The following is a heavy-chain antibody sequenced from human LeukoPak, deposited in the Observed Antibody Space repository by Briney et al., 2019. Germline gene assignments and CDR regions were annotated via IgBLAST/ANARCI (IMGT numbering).Heavy chain of an antibody. V-gene: IGHV4-59*01. CDR3: ARYAADGRNLEY. CDR2: IYYSGST. Sequence: KPSETLSLTCTVSGGSISGYYWSWIRQPPGKGLEWIGYIYYSGSTSYNPTLKSRVSISVDTSKKQFSLKLSSVTAADTAVHYCARYAADGRNLEYWGQGTLVTVSS. CDR1: GGSISGYY. D-gene: IGHD5-24*01. J-gene: IGHJ4*02.